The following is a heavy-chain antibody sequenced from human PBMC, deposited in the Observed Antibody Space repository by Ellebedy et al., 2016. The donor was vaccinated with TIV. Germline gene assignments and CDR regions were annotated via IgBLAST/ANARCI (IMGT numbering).Heavy chain of an antibody. CDR1: GGTFSSYA. CDR3: ARVGSGTSDYPYYYSLDV. J-gene: IGHJ6*02. D-gene: IGHD3-10*01. CDR2: IIPLYGTS. Sequence: SVKVSCRASGGTFSSYAITWVRQAPGQGLEWMGGIIPLYGTSNYAQKFQGRVTITADESTSTAYMELSSLRSDDTAVYYCARVGSGTSDYPYYYSLDVWGQGTTVIVSS. V-gene: IGHV1-69*13.